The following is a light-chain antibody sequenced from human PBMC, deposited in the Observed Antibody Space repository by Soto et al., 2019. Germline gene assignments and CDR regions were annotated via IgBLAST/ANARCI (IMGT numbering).Light chain of an antibody. Sequence: DIQMTQSPSTLSASVGDRVTITCRASQSISTWLAWYQQKPGKAPKFLIYKASNLESGGPSRFSGSGSGTEFTLTISSLQPEDFAIYYCQQYNSDPFTFGQGTKLEIK. J-gene: IGKJ2*01. V-gene: IGKV1-5*03. CDR2: KAS. CDR3: QQYNSDPFT. CDR1: QSISTW.